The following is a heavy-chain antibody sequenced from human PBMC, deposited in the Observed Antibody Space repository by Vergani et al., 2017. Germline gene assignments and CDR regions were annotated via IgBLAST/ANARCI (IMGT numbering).Heavy chain of an antibody. CDR3: AKAPIHEWGILSAMDY. Sequence: EVQLLESGGGLVQPGGSLRLSCAASGFTFSSYAMSWVRQAPGKGLEWVSAISGSGGSTYYADSVKGRFTISRDNSKNTLYLQMNSMRAEDTAVYYCAKAPIHEWGILSAMDYWGQGTLVSVSS. CDR2: ISGSGGST. V-gene: IGHV3-23*01. J-gene: IGHJ4*02. D-gene: IGHD3-9*01. CDR1: GFTFSSYA.